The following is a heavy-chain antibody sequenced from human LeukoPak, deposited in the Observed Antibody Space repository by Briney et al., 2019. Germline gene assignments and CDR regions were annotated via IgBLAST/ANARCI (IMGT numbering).Heavy chain of an antibody. CDR2: ISAYSGNT. Sequence: AAVKVSCKASGYTFTSYGISWVRQAPGQGLEWMLWISAYSGNTNYTQKLQGRVNMTTGTSTSTAYMERRSLRSDDTAVYYCARGVTDYYYYYMDVWGKGTTVTVSS. CDR1: GYTFTSYG. CDR3: ARGVTDYYYYYMDV. D-gene: IGHD4-11*01. V-gene: IGHV1-18*01. J-gene: IGHJ6*03.